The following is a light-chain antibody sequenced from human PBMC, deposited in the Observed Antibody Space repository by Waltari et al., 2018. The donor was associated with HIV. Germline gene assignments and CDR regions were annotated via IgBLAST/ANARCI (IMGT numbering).Light chain of an antibody. CDR1: SSNIGAGYD. V-gene: IGLV1-40*01. Sequence: QSVLTQPPSVSGAPGQRVTISCTGSSSNIGAGYDVHWYQQLPGTAPRVLIYGNSKRPSGVPDRVSGSKSGTSASLAITGLQAEDEADYYCQSYDTSLSGSGVFGGGTKLTVL. CDR2: GNS. CDR3: QSYDTSLSGSGV. J-gene: IGLJ2*01.